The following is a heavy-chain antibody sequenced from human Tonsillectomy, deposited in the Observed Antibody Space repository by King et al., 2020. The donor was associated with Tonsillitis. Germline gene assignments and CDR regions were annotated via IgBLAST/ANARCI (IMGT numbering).Heavy chain of an antibody. V-gene: IGHV3-49*03. CDR1: GFTFGDYA. CDR2: IRSKAYGGTA. CDR3: TRGGLVGAKVY. J-gene: IGHJ4*02. D-gene: IGHD1-26*01. Sequence: VQLVESGGGLVQPGRSLRLSCTTSGFTFGDYAMSWFRQAPGKRLEWVGFIRSKAYGGTADYAASVNGRFTTSRDDSKSIAYLQMNSLKTEDTAVYYCTRGGLVGAKVYWVQGTLVTVAS.